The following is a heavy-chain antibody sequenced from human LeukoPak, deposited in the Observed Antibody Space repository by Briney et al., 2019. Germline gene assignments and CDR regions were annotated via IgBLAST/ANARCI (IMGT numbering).Heavy chain of an antibody. CDR2: IRYDGSNK. J-gene: IGHJ4*02. CDR1: GFTFSSHG. V-gene: IGHV3-30*02. CDR3: AKPLGPGRIAAAGLAY. D-gene: IGHD6-13*01. Sequence: GGSLRLSCAASGFTFSSHGMHWVRQAPGKGLEWVAFIRYDGSNKYYADSVKGRFTISRDNSKNTLYLQMNSLRAEDTAVYYCAKPLGPGRIAAAGLAYWGQGTLVTVSS.